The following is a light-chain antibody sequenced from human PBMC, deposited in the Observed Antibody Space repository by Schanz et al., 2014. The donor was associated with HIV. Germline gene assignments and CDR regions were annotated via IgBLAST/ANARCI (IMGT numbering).Light chain of an antibody. J-gene: IGKJ1*01. CDR3: QQYNDWPPWT. Sequence: VMTQSPATLSVSPGERATLFCRASQNVNSNLAWYHQKPGQAPRLLIHSATTRATGIPARISGSGSGTEFTLTINSLQSEDFAVYYCQQYNDWPPWTFGQGTKVEIK. CDR1: QNVNSN. CDR2: SAT. V-gene: IGKV3-15*01.